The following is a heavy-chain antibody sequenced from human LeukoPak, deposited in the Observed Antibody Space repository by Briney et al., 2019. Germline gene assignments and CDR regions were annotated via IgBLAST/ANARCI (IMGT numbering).Heavy chain of an antibody. Sequence: PSQTLSLTCAVSGGSISSGGYSWSWIRQPPGKGLEWIGYIYHSGSTYYNPSPKSRVTISVDTSKNQFSLKLSSVTAADTAVYFCARRKNNWFDPWGQGTLVTVSS. D-gene: IGHD1-14*01. V-gene: IGHV4-30-2*01. CDR2: IYHSGST. CDR3: ARRKNNWFDP. J-gene: IGHJ5*02. CDR1: GGSISSGGYS.